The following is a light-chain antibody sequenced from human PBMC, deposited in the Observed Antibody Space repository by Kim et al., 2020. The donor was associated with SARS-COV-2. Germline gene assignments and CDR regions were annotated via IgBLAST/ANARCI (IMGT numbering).Light chain of an antibody. J-gene: IGLJ3*02. CDR3: HSRDSSNNHL. CDR1: SLRRYY. CDR2: GKN. V-gene: IGLV3-19*01. Sequence: SSELTQDPAVSVALGQTVRITCQGDSLRRYYASWYQQNPGQAPVLVIYGKNNRPSGIPDRVSGSSSGNTTSLTITGAQAEDEADYYCHSRDSSNNHLFGG.